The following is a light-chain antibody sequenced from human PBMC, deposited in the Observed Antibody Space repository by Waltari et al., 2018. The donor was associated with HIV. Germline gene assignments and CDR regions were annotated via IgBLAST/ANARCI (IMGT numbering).Light chain of an antibody. CDR2: DVK. J-gene: IGLJ2*01. CDR3: ASLSNSITLVL. CDR1: NSDIGSSDY. V-gene: IGLV2-14*01. Sequence: QSALSQPASVSGSPGQSVTITCNGTNSDIGSSDYVSWYQKFSDTVPRLLIYDVKKRPSGVASRFSVSKAANTASLTISGLQPEDEADFYCASLSNSITLVLFGGGTHLTVL.